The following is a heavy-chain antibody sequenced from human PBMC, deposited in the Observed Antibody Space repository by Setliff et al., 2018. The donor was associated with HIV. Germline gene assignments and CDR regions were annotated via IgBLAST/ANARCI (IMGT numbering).Heavy chain of an antibody. CDR1: GYIFTQYA. J-gene: IGHJ4*02. Sequence: ASVKVSCKTSGYIFTQYAVHWVRQAPGQRLEWMGWINGGNGKTKYSQKSQGRVTFTRDTSTTTAYMEVSSLRSEDTAVYYCAGGVNTAKVEDFWGQGTLVTVSS. CDR2: INGGNGKT. CDR3: AGGVNTAKVEDF. V-gene: IGHV1-3*01. D-gene: IGHD2-15*01.